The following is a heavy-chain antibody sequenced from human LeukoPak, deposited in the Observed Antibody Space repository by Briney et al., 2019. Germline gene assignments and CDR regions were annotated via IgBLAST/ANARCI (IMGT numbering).Heavy chain of an antibody. CDR3: AKRIVGATGYYAFDI. CDR1: GFTFSSYA. D-gene: IGHD1-26*01. CDR2: ISGSGGST. V-gene: IGHV3-23*01. Sequence: RAGGSLRLSCAASGFTFSSYAMSWVRQAPGKGLEGVSAISGSGGSTYYADSVKGRFTISRDSSKNTLYLQMNSLRAEDTAVYYCAKRIVGATGYYAFDIWGQGTMVTVSS. J-gene: IGHJ3*02.